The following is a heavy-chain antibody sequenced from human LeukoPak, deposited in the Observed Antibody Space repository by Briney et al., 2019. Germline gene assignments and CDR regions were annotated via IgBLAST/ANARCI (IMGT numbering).Heavy chain of an antibody. D-gene: IGHD1-1*01. CDR3: ARRVQIFDAFDI. Sequence: GGSLRLSCAASGFTFSDYYMSWIRQAPGKGLEWVSYISSSGSTIYYTGSVNGRFTISRDNAKNSLYLQMNSLRAEDTAVYYCARRVQIFDAFDIWGQGTMVTVSS. J-gene: IGHJ3*02. CDR2: ISSSGSTI. CDR1: GFTFSDYY. V-gene: IGHV3-11*01.